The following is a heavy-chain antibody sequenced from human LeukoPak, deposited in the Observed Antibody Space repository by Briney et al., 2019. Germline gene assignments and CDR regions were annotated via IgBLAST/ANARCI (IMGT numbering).Heavy chain of an antibody. CDR3: ARFTYYYDSSGYSH. Sequence: GGSLRLSCAASGFTFSDYYMSWIRQAPGKGLEWVSYISSSGSPIYYADPVKGRFTISRDNAKNSLYLQMNSLRAEDTAVYYCARFTYYYDSSGYSHWGQGTLVTVSS. D-gene: IGHD3-22*01. J-gene: IGHJ4*02. V-gene: IGHV3-11*01. CDR2: ISSSGSPI. CDR1: GFTFSDYY.